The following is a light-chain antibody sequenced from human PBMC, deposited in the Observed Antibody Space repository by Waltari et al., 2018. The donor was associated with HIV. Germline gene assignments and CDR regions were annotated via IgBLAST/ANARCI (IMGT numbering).Light chain of an antibody. V-gene: IGKV1-39*01. J-gene: IGKJ1*01. Sequence: IQMTQSPSSLSASVGDRVTITCRTSQSIGNFLNWYQQKPGKAPNLLVYATSSLHSGVPSRFSGSGSGTDFTLTISSLQPGDFATYFCQQTYSNPRTFGPGTEVEIK. CDR1: QSIGNF. CDR3: QQTYSNPRT. CDR2: ATS.